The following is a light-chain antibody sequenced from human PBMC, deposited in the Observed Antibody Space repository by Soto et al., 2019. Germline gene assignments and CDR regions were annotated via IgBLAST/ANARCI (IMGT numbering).Light chain of an antibody. V-gene: IGLV2-14*01. CDR3: SSYTSSSTFWV. CDR2: EVS. J-gene: IGLJ3*02. Sequence: QSALTQPASVSGSPGQSITISCTGTSSDVGGYNYVSWYQQHPGKAPKLMIYEVSNRPSGVSNRFSGSKSGNTASLTISGLQAEDEADYDCSSYTSSSTFWVFGGGTKVTVL. CDR1: SSDVGGYNY.